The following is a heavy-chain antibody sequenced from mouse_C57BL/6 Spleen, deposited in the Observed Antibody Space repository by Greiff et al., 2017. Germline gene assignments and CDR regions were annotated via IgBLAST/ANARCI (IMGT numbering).Heavy chain of an antibody. J-gene: IGHJ3*01. CDR1: GYAFSSSW. CDR2: IYPGDGDT. D-gene: IGHD1-1*01. V-gene: IGHV1-82*01. Sequence: VQLQQSGPELVKPGASVKISCKASGYAFSSSWMNWVKQRPGKGLEWIGRIYPGDGDTNYNGKFKGKATLTADKSSSTAYMQLSSLTSEDSAVYVCANYYGSSYAWFAYWGQGTLVTVSA. CDR3: ANYYGSSYAWFAY.